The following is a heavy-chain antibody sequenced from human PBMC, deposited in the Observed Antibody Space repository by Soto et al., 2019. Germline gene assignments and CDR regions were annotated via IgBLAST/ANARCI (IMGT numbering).Heavy chain of an antibody. CDR3: AVKANSDYGQGIGLFDF. D-gene: IGHD4-17*01. CDR2: LYFSGGT. J-gene: IGHJ4*02. CDR1: GGSIGNDVYY. V-gene: IGHV4-31*03. Sequence: QVHLLESGPGLVKPSQTLSLTCSVSGGSIGNDVYYWGWIRQFPGKGLEWIGYLYFSGGTYYKPSLKCRTTIARDSSKHQFSLEVASVTAADPAVYDCAVKANSDYGQGIGLFDFWGQGVLVTVSS.